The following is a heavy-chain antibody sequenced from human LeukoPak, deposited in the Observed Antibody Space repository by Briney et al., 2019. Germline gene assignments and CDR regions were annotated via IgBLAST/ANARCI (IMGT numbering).Heavy chain of an antibody. V-gene: IGHV3-11*03. CDR3: ARTKGYCSGGSCYIDY. Sequence: PGGSLRLSCAASGFTFSDYYMSWIRQAPGKGLEWVSYISSSSSYTNYAGSVKGRFTISRDNAKNSLYLQMNSLRAEDTAVYYCARTKGYCSGGSCYIDYWGQGTLVTVSS. J-gene: IGHJ4*02. CDR1: GFTFSDYY. CDR2: ISSSSSYT. D-gene: IGHD2-15*01.